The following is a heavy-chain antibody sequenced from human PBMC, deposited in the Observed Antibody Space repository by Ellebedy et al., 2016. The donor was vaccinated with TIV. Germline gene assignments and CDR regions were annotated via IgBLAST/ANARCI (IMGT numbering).Heavy chain of an antibody. V-gene: IGHV4-34*01. D-gene: IGHD2-15*01. CDR1: GEFLSGYY. CDR2: INHSGST. Sequence: SETLSLTCTVYGEFLSGYYWTWIRQPPGKGLEWIGEINHSGSTNYNPSLKSRVTISIDTSKNLFSLKLSSVTAADTAVYYCARGGGSLDFVVVEVVTRWFDPWGQGTLVTVSS. J-gene: IGHJ5*02. CDR3: ARGGGSLDFVVVEVVTRWFDP.